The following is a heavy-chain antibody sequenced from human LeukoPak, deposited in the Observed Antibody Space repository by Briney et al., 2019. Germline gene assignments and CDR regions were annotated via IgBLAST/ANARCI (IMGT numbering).Heavy chain of an antibody. Sequence: PGRSLRLSCAASGFTFSSYAMHWVRQAPGKGLEWVAVISYDGSNKYYADSVKGRFTISRDNSKNTLYLQMNSLRAEDTAVYYCAREPWGRFLEWLSEYYFDYWGQGTLVTVSS. V-gene: IGHV3-30-3*01. D-gene: IGHD3-3*01. J-gene: IGHJ4*02. CDR3: AREPWGRFLEWLSEYYFDY. CDR2: ISYDGSNK. CDR1: GFTFSSYA.